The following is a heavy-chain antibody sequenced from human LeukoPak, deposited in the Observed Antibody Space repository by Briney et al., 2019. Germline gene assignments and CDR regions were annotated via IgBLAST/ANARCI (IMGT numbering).Heavy chain of an antibody. J-gene: IGHJ4*02. V-gene: IGHV3-23*01. CDR2: ISGGGGST. D-gene: IGHD2-15*01. Sequence: GGSLRLSCVASGFSFSSYWMSWVRQTPGKGLEWVSAISGGGGSTYYADSVKGRFTISRDNAKNSLYLQMNSLRAEDTAVYYCARRYCSGGSCYSYFDYWGQGTLVTVSS. CDR3: ARRYCSGGSCYSYFDY. CDR1: GFSFSSYW.